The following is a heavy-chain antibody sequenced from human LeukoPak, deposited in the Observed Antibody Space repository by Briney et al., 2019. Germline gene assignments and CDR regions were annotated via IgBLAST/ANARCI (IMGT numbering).Heavy chain of an antibody. CDR3: AKGPVSGSRSPLDY. D-gene: IGHD1-26*01. Sequence: PGRSLRLSCAASGFTFISYGMHWVRQAPGKGLEWGAVISYDESNKYYADSVKGRFTISRDNSKNTLFLEMISLRPEDTAVYYCAKGPVSGSRSPLDYWGQGTLVTV. J-gene: IGHJ4*02. V-gene: IGHV3-30*18. CDR2: ISYDESNK. CDR1: GFTFISYG.